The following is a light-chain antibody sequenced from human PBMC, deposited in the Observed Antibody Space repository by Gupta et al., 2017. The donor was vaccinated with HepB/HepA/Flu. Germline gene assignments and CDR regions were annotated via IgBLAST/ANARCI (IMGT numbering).Light chain of an antibody. CDR3: SSFTSTSSLAV. J-gene: IGLJ3*02. Sequence: SALTQPASVSGSPGQSIPISCTGTSSDVSWYQQHPGKAPKLMIYAVSNRPARVSYRFSGSKSGDTASLTISGLQAEDEADYYCSSFTSTSSLAVFGGGTKLTVL. CDR1: SSDV. CDR2: AVS. V-gene: IGLV2-14*01.